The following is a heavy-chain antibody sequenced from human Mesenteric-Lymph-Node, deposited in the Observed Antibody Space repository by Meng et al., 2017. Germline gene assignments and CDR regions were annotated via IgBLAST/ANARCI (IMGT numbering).Heavy chain of an antibody. J-gene: IGHJ5*02. CDR3: ARGERTTGWFDP. Sequence: LQPVGPGLLKPSQPLSLPCAGDGGAVSGYSWSWIRQPPGKGLEWIGEINHSGSTHYTPSLKSRVTISVDTSKNQFSLKLSSVTAADTAVYYCARGERTTGWFDPWGQGALVTVSS. CDR2: INHSGST. D-gene: IGHD1/OR15-1a*01. CDR1: GGAVSGYS. V-gene: IGHV4-34*01.